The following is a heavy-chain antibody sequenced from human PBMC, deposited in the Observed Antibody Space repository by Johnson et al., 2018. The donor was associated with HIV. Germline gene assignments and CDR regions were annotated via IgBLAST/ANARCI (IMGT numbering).Heavy chain of an antibody. CDR2: IKSKTDGGTT. J-gene: IGHJ3*02. D-gene: IGHD3-10*01. CDR3: TTGDSQGVAFDI. CDR1: GLTFRNAW. Sequence: VQLVESGGGFVKPGGSLRLSCAASGLTFRNAWMSWVRQAPGKGLEWVGRIKSKTDGGTTDYAAPVKGRFTISRYDSKNTLYLQMNSLKTEDTAVYYCTTGDSQGVAFDIWGQGTMVTVSS. V-gene: IGHV3-15*01.